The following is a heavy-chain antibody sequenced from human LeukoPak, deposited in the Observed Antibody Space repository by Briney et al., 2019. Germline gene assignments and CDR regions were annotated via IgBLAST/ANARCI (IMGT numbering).Heavy chain of an antibody. CDR1: GFTFSNYG. CDR2: IGSGGTNT. V-gene: IGHV3-23*01. D-gene: IGHD6-6*01. Sequence: GGSLRLSCAASGFTFSNYGMSWVRQAPGKGLEWVTSIGSGGTNTYYADSVKGRFTISRDNSENTLYLQMNSLRAEDTAIYYCAKARPKSLDYWGQGTLVTVSS. CDR3: AKARPKSLDY. J-gene: IGHJ4*02.